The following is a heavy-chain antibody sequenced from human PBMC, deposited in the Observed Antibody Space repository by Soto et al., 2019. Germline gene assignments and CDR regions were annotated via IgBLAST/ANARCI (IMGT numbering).Heavy chain of an antibody. CDR2: ILYGGST. J-gene: IGHJ5*02. CDR3: ARGWDTRITGTTTWFDP. D-gene: IGHD1-20*01. Sequence: QVQLQESGPGLVKPSQTLSLTCSVSGDSLRSGEYYWTWIRQSPGKGLEWIGFILYGGSTKYNPSLESRLTMSVDSSKNQFSLRLSSVTAADTAVYFCARGWDTRITGTTTWFDPWRPGTLVNVSS. V-gene: IGHV4-30-4*01. CDR1: GDSLRSGEYY.